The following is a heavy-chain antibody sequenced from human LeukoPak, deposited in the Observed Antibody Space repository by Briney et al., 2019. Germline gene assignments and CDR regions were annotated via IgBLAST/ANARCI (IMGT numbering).Heavy chain of an antibody. CDR3: AQSIAVAGLGDY. V-gene: IGHV3-30-3*01. CDR2: ISFDGSNK. D-gene: IGHD6-19*01. J-gene: IGHJ4*02. Sequence: GGSLRLSCAASGFTFSSYAMHWVRQAPGKGLEWVAVISFDGSNKYYADSVKGRFTISRDNSKNTLYLQMNSLRAEDTAVHYCAQSIAVAGLGDYWGQGTLVTVSS. CDR1: GFTFSSYA.